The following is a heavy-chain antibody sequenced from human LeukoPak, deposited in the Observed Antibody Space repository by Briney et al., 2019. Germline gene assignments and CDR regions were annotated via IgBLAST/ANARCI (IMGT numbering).Heavy chain of an antibody. CDR3: LSGVSAIGYYYYGMDV. J-gene: IGHJ6*02. V-gene: IGHV4-39*01. CDR1: GGSISSSSYY. Sequence: SETLSLTCTVSGGSISSSSYYWGWIRQPPGKGLEWIGSIYYSGSTYYNPSLKSRVTISVDTSKNQFSLKLSSVTVADTAVYYCLSGVSAIGYYYYGMDVWGQGTTVTVSS. CDR2: IYYSGST. D-gene: IGHD2-8*01.